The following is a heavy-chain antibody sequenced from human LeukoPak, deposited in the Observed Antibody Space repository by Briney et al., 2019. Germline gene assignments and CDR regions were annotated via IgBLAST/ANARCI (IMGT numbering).Heavy chain of an antibody. CDR1: GGSFSGYY. Sequence: SETLSLTCAVCGGSFSGYYWSWIRQPPGKGLEWIGEINHSGSTNYNPSLKSRVTISVDTSKNQFSLKLSSVTAADTAVYYCARGTTAVVNFDYWGQGTLVTVSS. CDR3: ARGTTAVVNFDY. J-gene: IGHJ4*02. V-gene: IGHV4-34*01. CDR2: INHSGST. D-gene: IGHD4-23*01.